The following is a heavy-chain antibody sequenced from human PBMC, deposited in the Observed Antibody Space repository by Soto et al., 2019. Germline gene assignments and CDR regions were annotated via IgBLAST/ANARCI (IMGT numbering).Heavy chain of an antibody. CDR2: ISDDGSNK. D-gene: IGHD3-10*01. V-gene: IGHV3-30-3*01. CDR1: GFTFSSYA. CDR3: ARDRGESGYYGSGSGIFQH. Sequence: QVQLVESGGGVVQPGRSLRLSCAASGFTFSSYAMHWVRQAPGKGLEWVAVISDDGSNKYYADSVKGRFTISRDNSKNTLYLQMNSLRAEDTAVYYCARDRGESGYYGSGSGIFQHWGQGTLVTVSS. J-gene: IGHJ1*01.